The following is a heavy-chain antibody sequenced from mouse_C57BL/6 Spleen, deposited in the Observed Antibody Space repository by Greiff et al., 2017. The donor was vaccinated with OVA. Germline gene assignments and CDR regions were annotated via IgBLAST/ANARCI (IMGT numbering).Heavy chain of an antibody. CDR1: GSTFTSYW. J-gene: IGHJ3*01. V-gene: IGHV1-72*01. CDR2: IDPNSGGT. Sequence: QVQLQQPGAELVKPGASVKLSCKASGSTFTSYWMHWVKQRPGRGLEWIGRIDPNSGGTKYNEKFKSKATLTVDKPSSTAYMQLSSLTSEDSAVYYCARAGDYDYDVVGCLSYWGQGTLVTVSA. CDR3: ARAGDYDYDVVGCLSY. D-gene: IGHD2-4*01.